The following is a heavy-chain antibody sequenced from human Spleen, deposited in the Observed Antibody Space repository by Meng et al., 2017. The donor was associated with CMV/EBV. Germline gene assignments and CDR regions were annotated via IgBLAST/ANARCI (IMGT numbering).Heavy chain of an antibody. V-gene: IGHV3-7*01. CDR3: GRELATVGATDF. CDR2: IKQDGGES. D-gene: IGHD1-26*01. CDR1: GFTFSNYW. J-gene: IGHJ4*02. Sequence: GGSLRLSCVASGFTFSNYWLNWVRQAPGKGLEWVANIKQDGGESYYADSVKGRFTISRDNAKNSVYLQMSSLRAEDTAVYYCGRELATVGATDFWGQGTLVTVS.